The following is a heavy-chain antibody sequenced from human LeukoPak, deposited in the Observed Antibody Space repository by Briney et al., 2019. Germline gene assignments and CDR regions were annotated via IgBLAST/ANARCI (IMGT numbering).Heavy chain of an antibody. J-gene: IGHJ6*03. Sequence: GASVKVSCRASGYTFTSYDINWVRQATGQGLEWMGWRNPNSGNTGYAQKFQGRVTMTKNTSITTAYMELSSLRSEDTAVYYCARALSWTTNSYYYMDVWGKGTTVTVSS. CDR1: GYTFTSYD. CDR3: ARALSWTTNSYYYMDV. V-gene: IGHV1-8*01. D-gene: IGHD3/OR15-3a*01. CDR2: RNPNSGNT.